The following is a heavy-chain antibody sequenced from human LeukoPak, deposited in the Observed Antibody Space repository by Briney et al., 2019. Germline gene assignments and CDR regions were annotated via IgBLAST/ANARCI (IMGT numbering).Heavy chain of an antibody. CDR2: ISSSGSTI. Sequence: GGSLRLSCAASGFTFSDYYMSWIRQAPGKGLEWVSYISSSGSTIYYADSVKGRFTISRDNAKNSLYLQMNSLRAEDTAVYYCARAMEATVVTYDYWGQGTLVTVSS. CDR3: ARAMEATVVTYDY. D-gene: IGHD4-23*01. J-gene: IGHJ4*02. CDR1: GFTFSDYY. V-gene: IGHV3-11*01.